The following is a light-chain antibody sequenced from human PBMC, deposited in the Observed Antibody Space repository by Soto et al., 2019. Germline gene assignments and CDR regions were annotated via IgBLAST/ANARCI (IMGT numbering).Light chain of an antibody. J-gene: IGLJ2*01. Sequence: QSVLTQPASVSGSPGQSITISCTGTSSDVGGYNYVSWYQQHPGKAPKLMIYDVSNRPSGVSNRFSGSKSGNTASLTISGLQAEDEADYYCSSYTSSSTWEFGGGTKVTVL. V-gene: IGLV2-14*01. CDR2: DVS. CDR3: SSYTSSSTWE. CDR1: SSDVGGYNY.